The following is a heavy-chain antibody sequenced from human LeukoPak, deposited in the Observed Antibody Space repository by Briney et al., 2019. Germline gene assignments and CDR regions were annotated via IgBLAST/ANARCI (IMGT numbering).Heavy chain of an antibody. D-gene: IGHD3-10*01. CDR3: ARRGAWFDP. V-gene: IGHV4-4*09. Sequence: SETLSLTCTVSGGSFNSFFWSWVRQPPGKGLEWIGYIYTSGNTYYSPSLKSRVTISLDTSKNQLSLRLISVTAADTAVYYCARRGAWFDPWGQGTLVTVSS. J-gene: IGHJ5*02. CDR1: GGSFNSFF. CDR2: IYTSGNT.